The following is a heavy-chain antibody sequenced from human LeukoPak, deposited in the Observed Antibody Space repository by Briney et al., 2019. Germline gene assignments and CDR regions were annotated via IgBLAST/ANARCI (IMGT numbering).Heavy chain of an antibody. D-gene: IGHD2-15*01. J-gene: IGHJ4*02. CDR1: GFTFCSYA. V-gene: IGHV3-23*01. CDR3: AKTTTGYSSGRYPAWPIDY. CDR2: IFGSGGSA. Sequence: GGSLRLSCAASGFTFCSYAMYWVRQAPGKGLEWVSGIFGSGGSAHYADSVKGRFTISRDNSKNTVYLQMDSLRAEGTATYYCAKTTTGYSSGRYPAWPIDYWGQGTLVTVSS.